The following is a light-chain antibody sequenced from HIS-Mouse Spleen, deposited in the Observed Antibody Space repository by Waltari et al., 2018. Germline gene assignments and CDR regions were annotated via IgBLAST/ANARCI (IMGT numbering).Light chain of an antibody. Sequence: DIQMTQSPSTLSASVGDRVTLTCRASQSISSWLAWYQQKTGKAPKLLIYKASSLESGVPSRFSGSGSRTECTLTISSLQPDDFATYYCQQYKSYSRTFGQGTKVEIK. J-gene: IGKJ1*01. CDR1: QSISSW. CDR3: QQYKSYSRT. V-gene: IGKV1-5*03. CDR2: KAS.